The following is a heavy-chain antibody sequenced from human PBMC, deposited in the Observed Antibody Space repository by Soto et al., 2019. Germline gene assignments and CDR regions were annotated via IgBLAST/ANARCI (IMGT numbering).Heavy chain of an antibody. D-gene: IGHD6-19*01. V-gene: IGHV4-59*01. J-gene: IGHJ6*02. CDR3: ARNKGVAGTAYYYYGMDV. Sequence: QVQLQESGPGLVKPSETLSLTCTVSGGSISSYYWSWIRQPPGKGLEWIGYIYYSGSTNYNPSLKSRVTISVDTSKQQFSLKLSSVTAADTAVYYCARNKGVAGTAYYYYGMDVWGQGTTVTVSS. CDR2: IYYSGST. CDR1: GGSISSYY.